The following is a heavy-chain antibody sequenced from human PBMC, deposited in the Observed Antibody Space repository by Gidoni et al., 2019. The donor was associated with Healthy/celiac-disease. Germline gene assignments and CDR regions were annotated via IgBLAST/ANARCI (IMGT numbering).Heavy chain of an antibody. V-gene: IGHV4-39*01. CDR1: GGSISSSSYY. CDR3: ARLGRYSSGYYFDY. J-gene: IGHJ4*02. CDR2: IYYSGST. Sequence: QLQLQESGPGLVKPSEPLSLTCTVSGGSISSSSYYWGWIRQPPGKGLEWIGSIYYSGSTYYNPSLKSRVTISVDTSKNQFSLKLSSGTAADTAVYYYARLGRYSSGYYFDYWGQGTLVTVSS. D-gene: IGHD3-22*01.